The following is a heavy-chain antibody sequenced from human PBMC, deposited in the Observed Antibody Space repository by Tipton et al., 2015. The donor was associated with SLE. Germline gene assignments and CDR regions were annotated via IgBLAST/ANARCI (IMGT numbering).Heavy chain of an antibody. CDR1: GDSIASGVYY. J-gene: IGHJ6*03. CDR2: IYTTGYT. D-gene: IGHD1-1*01. V-gene: IGHV4-61*02. Sequence: TLSLTCTVSGDSIASGVYYWSWIRQPAGKGLEWIGRIYTTGYTNYNPSLKSRVTISVDTSKNQFSLKLSSVTAADTAVYYCARQKLSDYYYYYMDVWGKGVTVTVSS. CDR3: ARQKLSDYYYYYMDV.